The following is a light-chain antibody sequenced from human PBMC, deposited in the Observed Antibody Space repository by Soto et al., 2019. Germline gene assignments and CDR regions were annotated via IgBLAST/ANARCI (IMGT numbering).Light chain of an antibody. Sequence: AIRMTQSPSSLSASTGDRVTITCRASQGISSYLAWYQQKPGKAPKLLIYAAYNLRSGVPSRFSGSGSGTDFTLTISCLQSEDFAVYYCQQYNNWPLTFGGGTKVDI. CDR3: QQYNNWPLT. CDR2: AAY. J-gene: IGKJ4*01. CDR1: QGISSY. V-gene: IGKV1-8*01.